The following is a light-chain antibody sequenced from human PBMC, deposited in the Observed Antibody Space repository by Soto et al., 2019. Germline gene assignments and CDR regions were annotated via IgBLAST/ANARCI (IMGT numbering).Light chain of an antibody. CDR1: SSDVGGYNS. Sequence: QSVLTQPPSASGSPGQSVTISCTGTSSDVGGYNSVSWCQQYPGKAPKLMIYEVNKRPSGVPDRFSGSKSGNSASLTVSGLQAEDEADYYCASWAGSQKGWVFGGGTQLTVL. CDR2: EVN. J-gene: IGLJ3*02. CDR3: ASWAGSQKGWV. V-gene: IGLV2-8*01.